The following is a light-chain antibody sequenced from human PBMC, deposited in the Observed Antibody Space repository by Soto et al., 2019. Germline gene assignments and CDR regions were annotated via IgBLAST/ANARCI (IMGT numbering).Light chain of an antibody. CDR2: GAS. J-gene: IGKJ5*01. CDR1: QSVSSSY. CDR3: QQYGSSLEVT. Sequence: EIVLTQSPGTLSLSPGERATLSCRASQSVSSSYLAWYQQKPGQAPRLLIYGASSRATGIPDRFSGSGFGTDFTLTISRLEPEDFAVYYCQQYGSSLEVTFGQGTRLEIK. V-gene: IGKV3-20*01.